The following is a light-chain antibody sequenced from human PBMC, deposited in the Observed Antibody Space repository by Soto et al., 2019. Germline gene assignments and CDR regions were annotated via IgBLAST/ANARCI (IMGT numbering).Light chain of an antibody. V-gene: IGLV2-23*02. CDR1: SSDVGSYNL. CDR3: CSYTSSSTFV. CDR2: EDN. J-gene: IGLJ2*01. Sequence: QAVVTQPASVSGSPGQSITISCTGASSDVGSYNLVSWYQQHPGKAPQLMIYEDNKRPSGVSNRFSGSKSGNAASLTISGLQAEDEADYYCCSYTSSSTFVFGGGTKLTVL.